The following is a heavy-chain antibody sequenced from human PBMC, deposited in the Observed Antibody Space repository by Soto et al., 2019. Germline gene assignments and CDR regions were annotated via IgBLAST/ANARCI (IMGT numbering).Heavy chain of an antibody. V-gene: IGHV3-23*01. CDR3: AKDLFGDYGGVDY. CDR2: ITGSGSRT. D-gene: IGHD4-17*01. J-gene: IGHJ4*02. CDR1: GFTFRTYA. Sequence: EVQLLDSGGGLVQPGGSLRLSCAASGFTFRTYAMSWVRQAPGKGLEWVSTITGSGSRTYYADSVKGRFTISRDNSKSTLSLQMNSLRAEDTAVYYCAKDLFGDYGGVDYWGQGTLVTVSS.